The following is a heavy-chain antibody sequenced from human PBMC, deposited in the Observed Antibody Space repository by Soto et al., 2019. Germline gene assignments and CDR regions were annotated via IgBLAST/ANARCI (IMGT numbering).Heavy chain of an antibody. V-gene: IGHV1-18*04. CDR3: ARDLITMVRGVTDYYYGMDV. J-gene: IGHJ6*02. CDR1: GYIFTSYG. CDR2: ITTYNGNT. D-gene: IGHD3-10*01. Sequence: ASVKVSCKASGYIFTSYGISWVRQAPGQGLEWMGWITTYNGNTNYAQKFQGRVTMTTDTSTDTAYMELRSLRSDDTAVYYCARDLITMVRGVTDYYYGMDVWGQGTTVTVSS.